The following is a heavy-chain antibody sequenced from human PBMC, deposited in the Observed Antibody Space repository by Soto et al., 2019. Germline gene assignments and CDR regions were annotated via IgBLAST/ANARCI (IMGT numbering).Heavy chain of an antibody. D-gene: IGHD4-17*01. Sequence: QVQLQESGPGLVKPSETLSLTCTVSGGSISSYYWSWIRQPPGKGLEWIGYIYYSGSTNYNPSLKSRVTISVDTSKNQFSLKLSSVTAADTAVYYCARGTTVPTVWFDPWGQGTLVTVSS. V-gene: IGHV4-59*01. J-gene: IGHJ5*02. CDR3: ARGTTVPTVWFDP. CDR1: GGSISSYY. CDR2: IYYSGST.